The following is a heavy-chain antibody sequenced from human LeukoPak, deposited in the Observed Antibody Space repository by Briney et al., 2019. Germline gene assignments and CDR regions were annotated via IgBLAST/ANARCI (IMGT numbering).Heavy chain of an antibody. V-gene: IGHV3-11*01. J-gene: IGHJ4*02. CDR2: ISSSGSTI. CDR3: ASSTDGFLFDY. D-gene: IGHD3-3*01. CDR1: GFTFSDYY. Sequence: GRSLRLSCAASGFTFSDYYMSWIRQAPGKGLEWVSYISSSGSTIYYADSVKGRFTISRDNAKNSLYLQMNSLRAEDTAVYYCASSTDGFLFDYWGQGTLVTVSS.